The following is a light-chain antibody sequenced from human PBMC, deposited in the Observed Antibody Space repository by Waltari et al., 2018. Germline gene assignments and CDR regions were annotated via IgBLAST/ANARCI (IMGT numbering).Light chain of an antibody. J-gene: IGKJ2*01. CDR2: KAS. CDR3: QQYSTYST. Sequence: DIQMTQSPSTLSASVGDRVTIACRTSQCLHIWLAWYQQKPGKAAKLLIYKASTLERGVPSRFSGSGSGTEFTLTISSLQPDDLATYYCQQYSTYSTFGQGTKLEIK. CDR1: QCLHIW. V-gene: IGKV1-5*03.